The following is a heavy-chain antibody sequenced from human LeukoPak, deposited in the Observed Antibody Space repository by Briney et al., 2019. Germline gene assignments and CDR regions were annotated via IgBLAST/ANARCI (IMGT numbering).Heavy chain of an antibody. CDR1: GFTFSNYG. J-gene: IGHJ4*02. V-gene: IGHV3-33*01. Sequence: QSGGSLRLSCAASGFTFSNYGLHWVRQAPGKGLEWLAVMWFDGSQKYYADSVKGRFTTSRDNSKSMLYLQMNSLRAENTAVYYCARDITGDPPPYYFDYWGQGSLVTVSS. D-gene: IGHD7-27*01. CDR2: MWFDGSQK. CDR3: ARDITGDPPPYYFDY.